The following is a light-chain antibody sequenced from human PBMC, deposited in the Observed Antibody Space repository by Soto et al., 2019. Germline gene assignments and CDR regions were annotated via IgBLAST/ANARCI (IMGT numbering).Light chain of an antibody. CDR2: AAS. V-gene: IGKV1-39*01. J-gene: IGKJ3*01. CDR1: QSISRY. CDR3: QQSYSSRRT. Sequence: EIQMTQSPSSLSASVGDRVTITCRASQSISRYVNWYRQKAGKAPELLIFAASNLHSGVPSRFSGRGSETHFTLSISSLQPEDFATYYCQQSYSSRRTFGPGTKVEI.